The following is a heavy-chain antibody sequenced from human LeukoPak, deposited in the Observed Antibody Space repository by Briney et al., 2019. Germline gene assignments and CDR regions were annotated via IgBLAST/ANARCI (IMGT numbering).Heavy chain of an antibody. CDR1: GYTFTDYY. D-gene: IGHD3-22*01. CDR2: INPNSGGT. J-gene: IGHJ3*02. V-gene: IGHV1-2*02. CDR3: ARLAYDSSGYYGAFDI. Sequence: GASVKVSCKASGYTFTDYYMHWVRQAPGQGLEWMGLINPNSGGTNYAQKFQGRVTMTRDTSISTAYMELSRLRSDDTAMYYCARLAYDSSGYYGAFDIWGQGTMVTVSS.